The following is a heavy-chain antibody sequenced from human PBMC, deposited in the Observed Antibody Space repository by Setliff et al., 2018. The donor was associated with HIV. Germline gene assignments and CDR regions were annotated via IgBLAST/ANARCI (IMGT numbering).Heavy chain of an antibody. V-gene: IGHV4-34*01. CDR1: GESFSGYC. J-gene: IGHJ5*02. CDR3: ARGGRDGIA. D-gene: IGHD2-21*01. Sequence: PSETLSLTCAVYGESFSGYCWNWIRQPPGKGLEWIGEINHRGSTNYNPSLKSRVTMSVDTSKNQFSLKLNSVTAADTAVYYCARGGRDGIAWGQGTLVTVSS. CDR2: INHRGST.